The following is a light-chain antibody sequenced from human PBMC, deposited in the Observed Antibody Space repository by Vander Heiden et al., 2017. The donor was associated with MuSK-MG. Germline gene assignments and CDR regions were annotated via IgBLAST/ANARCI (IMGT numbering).Light chain of an antibody. CDR1: QSISSY. CDR2: AAS. V-gene: IGKV1-39*01. J-gene: IGKJ3*01. CDR3: QQSDSTKFT. Sequence: DIQMTQSPSSLSAPVGDRVTITCRASQSISSYLNWYQQKPGKAPKLLIYAASSLQSGVPSRFSGSGSGTDFTLTISRLQPEDFATYYCQQSDSTKFTFGHGTKVDIK.